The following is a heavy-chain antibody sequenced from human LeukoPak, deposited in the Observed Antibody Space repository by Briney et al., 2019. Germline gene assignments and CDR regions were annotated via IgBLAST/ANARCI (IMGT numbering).Heavy chain of an antibody. D-gene: IGHD4-17*01. J-gene: IGHJ4*02. CDR2: IYYSGST. Sequence: PSETPSLTRTVSGGSVSSGSYYWSWIRQPPGKGLEWIGYIYYSGSTNYNPSLKSRVTISVDTSKNQFSLKLSSVTAADTAVYYCARGSTTVTSFDYWGQGTLVTVSS. CDR3: ARGSTTVTSFDY. CDR1: GGSVSSGSYY. V-gene: IGHV4-61*01.